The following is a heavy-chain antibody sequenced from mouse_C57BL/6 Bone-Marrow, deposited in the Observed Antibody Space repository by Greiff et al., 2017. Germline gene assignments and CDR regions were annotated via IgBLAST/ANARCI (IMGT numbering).Heavy chain of an antibody. Sequence: EVQLVESGGGLVQPKGSLKLSCAASGFTFNTYAMHWVRQAPGKGLEWVARIRSKSSNYATYYADSVKDRFTISRDDSQSMLYLQMNNLKTEDTAMYYCVREGNYGSSYSFAYWGQGTLVTVSA. V-gene: IGHV10-3*01. J-gene: IGHJ3*01. CDR2: IRSKSSNYAT. CDR1: GFTFNTYA. D-gene: IGHD1-1*01. CDR3: VREGNYGSSYSFAY.